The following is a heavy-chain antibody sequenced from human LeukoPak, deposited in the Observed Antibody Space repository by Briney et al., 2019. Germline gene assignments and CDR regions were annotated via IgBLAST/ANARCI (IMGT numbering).Heavy chain of an antibody. CDR3: ARRHYGGELDY. CDR2: INPNSGGT. CDR1: GYTFTGYY. V-gene: IGHV1-2*06. Sequence: ASVKVSCKASGYTFTGYYMHWVRQAPGQGLEWMGRINPNSGGTNYAQKFQGRVTMTRDTSISTAYMELSRLKSDDTAVYYCARRHYGGELDYWGQGTLVTVSS. D-gene: IGHD4-23*01. J-gene: IGHJ4*02.